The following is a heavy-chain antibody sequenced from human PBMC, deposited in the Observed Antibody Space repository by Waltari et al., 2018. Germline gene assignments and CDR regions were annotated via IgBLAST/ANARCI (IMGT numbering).Heavy chain of an antibody. CDR3: ARYMVRGVIFDP. CDR1: GGSISSHY. D-gene: IGHD3-10*01. CDR2: IYYSGST. J-gene: IGHJ5*02. Sequence: QVQLQESGPGLVKPSETLSLTCTVSGGSISSHYWSWIRQPPGKGLEWIGYIYYSGSTNYNPSLKSRVTISVDTSKNQFSLKLSSVTAADTAGYYCARYMVRGVIFDPWGQGTLVTVSS. V-gene: IGHV4-59*11.